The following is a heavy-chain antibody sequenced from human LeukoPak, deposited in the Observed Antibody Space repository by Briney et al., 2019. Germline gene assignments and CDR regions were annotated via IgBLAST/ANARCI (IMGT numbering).Heavy chain of an antibody. Sequence: PSETLSLTCTVSGGSISSGGYYWRWIRQPPGEGLEWIGYIYYSGSTYYNPSLKGRVTISAGTSKNQLSLKLSSVTAADTAVYYCARDIGTVDNYWGQGTLVTVSS. CDR3: ARDIGTVDNY. D-gene: IGHD2-15*01. J-gene: IGHJ4*02. CDR2: IYYSGST. V-gene: IGHV4-30-4*01. CDR1: GGSISSGGYY.